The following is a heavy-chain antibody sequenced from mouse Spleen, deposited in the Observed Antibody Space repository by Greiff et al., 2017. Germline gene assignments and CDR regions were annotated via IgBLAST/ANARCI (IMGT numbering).Heavy chain of an antibody. D-gene: IGHD1-2*01. J-gene: IGHJ1*01. CDR1: GYTFTDYN. CDR2: IYPYNGGT. V-gene: IGHV1S29*02. Sequence: VHVKQSGPELVKPGASVKISCKASGYTFTDYNMHWVKQSHGKSLEWIGYIYPYNGGTGYNQKFKSKATLTVDNSSSTAYMELRSLTSEDSAVYYCARSGYYGLWYFDVWGAGTTVTVSS. CDR3: ARSGYYGLWYFDV.